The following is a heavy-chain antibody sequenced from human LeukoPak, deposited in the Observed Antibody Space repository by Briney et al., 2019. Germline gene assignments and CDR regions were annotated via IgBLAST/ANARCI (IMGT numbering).Heavy chain of an antibody. J-gene: IGHJ4*02. Sequence: PSETLSLTCTVSGGSISSGGYYWSWIRQHPGKGLEWIGYIYYSGSTYYNPSLKSRVTISVDTSKNQFSLKLSSVTAADTAVYYCASGTYDSSGYYFAQFDYWGQGTLVTVSS. CDR1: GGSISSGGYY. CDR2: IYYSGST. CDR3: ASGTYDSSGYYFAQFDY. D-gene: IGHD3-22*01. V-gene: IGHV4-31*03.